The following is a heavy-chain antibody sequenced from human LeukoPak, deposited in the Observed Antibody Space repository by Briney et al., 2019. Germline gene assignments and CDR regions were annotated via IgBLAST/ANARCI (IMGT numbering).Heavy chain of an antibody. CDR3: ARVGCSSTSCTRPFDY. V-gene: IGHV3-30*04. Sequence: GRSLRLSCAASGFTFSSYAMHWVRQAPGKGLEWVAVISYDGSNKYYADSVKGRFTISRDNSKNTLYLQMDSLRAEDTAFYYCARVGCSSTSCTRPFDYWGQGTLVTVSS. D-gene: IGHD2-2*01. CDR2: ISYDGSNK. J-gene: IGHJ4*02. CDR1: GFTFSSYA.